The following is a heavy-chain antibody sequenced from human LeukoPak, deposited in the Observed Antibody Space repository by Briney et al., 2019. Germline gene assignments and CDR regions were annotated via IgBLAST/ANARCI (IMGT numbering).Heavy chain of an antibody. CDR1: GGSISSGDYY. D-gene: IGHD2-2*02. CDR2: IYYSGST. Sequence: SSETLSLTCTVSGGSISSGDYYWSWIRQPPGKGLEWIGYIYYSGSTYYNPSLKSRVTISVDTSKNQFSLKLSSVTAADTAVYYCARVRIVVVPAAIIGYYYYGMDVWGQGTTVTVSS. CDR3: ARVRIVVVPAAIIGYYYYGMDV. V-gene: IGHV4-30-4*01. J-gene: IGHJ6*02.